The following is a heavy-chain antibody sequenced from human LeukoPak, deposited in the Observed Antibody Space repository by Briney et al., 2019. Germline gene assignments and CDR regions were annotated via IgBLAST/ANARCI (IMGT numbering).Heavy chain of an antibody. V-gene: IGHV4-34*01. CDR3: ARDPIAQDY. Sequence: TSETLSLTCAVYGGSFSGYYWSWIRQPPGKGLEWIGEINHSGSTNYNPSLKSRVTISVDTSKNQFSLKLSSVTAADTAVYYCARDPIAQDYWGQGTLVTVSS. J-gene: IGHJ4*02. D-gene: IGHD2-21*01. CDR1: GGSFSGYY. CDR2: INHSGST.